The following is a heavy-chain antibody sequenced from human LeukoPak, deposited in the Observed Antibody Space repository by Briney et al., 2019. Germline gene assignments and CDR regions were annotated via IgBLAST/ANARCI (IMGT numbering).Heavy chain of an antibody. CDR3: AREVFGRTGTTNPYYYYYYMDV. CDR2: ISSSGSTI. V-gene: IGHV3-11*04. CDR1: GFTFSDYY. J-gene: IGHJ6*03. Sequence: KPGGSLRLSCAASGFTFSDYYMSWIRQAPGKGLEWVSYISSSGSTIYYADSVKGRFTISRDNAKNSLYLQMNSLRAEDTAVYYCAREVFGRTGTTNPYYYYYYMDVWGKGTTVTVSS. D-gene: IGHD1-1*01.